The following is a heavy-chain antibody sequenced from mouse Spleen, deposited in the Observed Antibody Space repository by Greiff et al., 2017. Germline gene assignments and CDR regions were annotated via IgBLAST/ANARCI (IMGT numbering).Heavy chain of an antibody. Sequence: VHVKQSGPELVKPGDSVKISCKASGYSFTGYFMNWVMQSHGKSLEWIGRINPYNGDTFYNQKFKGKATLTVDKSSSTAHMELRSLTSEDSAVYYCARGDGSSYYYAMDYWGQGTSVTVSS. D-gene: IGHD1-1*01. CDR3: ARGDGSSYYYAMDY. J-gene: IGHJ4*01. CDR2: INPYNGDT. CDR1: GYSFTGYF. V-gene: IGHV1-20*01.